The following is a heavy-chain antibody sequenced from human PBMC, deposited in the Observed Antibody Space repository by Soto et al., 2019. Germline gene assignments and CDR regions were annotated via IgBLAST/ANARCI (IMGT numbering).Heavy chain of an antibody. CDR1: GGTFSSYA. D-gene: IGHD4-17*01. Sequence: QVQLVQSGAEVKKPGSSVKVSCKASGGTFSSYAISWVRQAPGQGLEWMGGIIPIFGTANYAQKFQGRVTXXAXEXXSTAYMELSSLRSEDTAVYYCARGDYGGNPTYFQHWGQGTLVTVSS. J-gene: IGHJ1*01. CDR2: IIPIFGTA. V-gene: IGHV1-69*12. CDR3: ARGDYGGNPTYFQH.